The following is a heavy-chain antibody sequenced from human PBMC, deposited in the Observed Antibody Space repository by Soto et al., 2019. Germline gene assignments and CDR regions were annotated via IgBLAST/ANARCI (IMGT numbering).Heavy chain of an antibody. CDR1: GGSISSYY. Sequence: SETLSLTCTVSGGSISSYYWSWIRQPPGKGLEWIGYIYYSGSTNYNPSLKSRVTISVDTSKNQFSLKLSSVTAADTAVYYCATYCSGGSCYSRGFDPWGQGTLVTVSS. CDR3: ATYCSGGSCYSRGFDP. D-gene: IGHD2-15*01. V-gene: IGHV4-59*08. J-gene: IGHJ5*02. CDR2: IYYSGST.